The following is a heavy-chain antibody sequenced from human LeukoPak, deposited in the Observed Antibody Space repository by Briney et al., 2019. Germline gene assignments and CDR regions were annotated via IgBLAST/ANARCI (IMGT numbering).Heavy chain of an antibody. Sequence: PGGSLRLSCAESGITFSSHGMRGVRQAPGKGLEWVAFIRYDGSNKYYADSVKGRFTISRDNSKNTLYLQMNSLRAEDTAVYYCARLIPGDKAAAGIPPFDYWGQGTLVTVSS. V-gene: IGHV3-30*02. CDR2: IRYDGSNK. J-gene: IGHJ4*02. D-gene: IGHD6-13*01. CDR3: ARLIPGDKAAAGIPPFDY. CDR1: GITFSSHG.